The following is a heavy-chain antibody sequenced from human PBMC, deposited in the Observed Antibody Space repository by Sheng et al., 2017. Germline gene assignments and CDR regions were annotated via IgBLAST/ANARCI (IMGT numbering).Heavy chain of an antibody. CDR1: GFTFSSYA. CDR2: ISGSGGST. D-gene: IGHD6-13*01. J-gene: IGHJ3*02. V-gene: IGHV3-23*01. Sequence: EVQLLESGGGLVQPGGSLRLSCAASGFTFSSYAMSWVRQAPGKGLEWVSAISGSGGSTYYADSVKGRFTISRDNSKNTLYLQMNSLRAEDTAVYYCAKDRGRYSSSWYGARDAFDIWGQGTMVTVSS. CDR3: AKDRGRYSSSWYGARDAFDI.